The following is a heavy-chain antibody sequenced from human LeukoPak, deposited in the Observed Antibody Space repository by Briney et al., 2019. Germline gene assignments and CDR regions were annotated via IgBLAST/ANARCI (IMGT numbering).Heavy chain of an antibody. V-gene: IGHV4-39*01. J-gene: IGHJ3*02. CDR2: IYYSGST. Sequence: PSETLSLTCTVSGGSISSSNYYWGWIRQPPGKGLEWIGSIYYSGSTYYNPSLKSRVTISVDTSKNQLSLKLSSVTAADTAVYYCARLPLGPDAFDIWGQGTMVTVSS. CDR3: ARLPLGPDAFDI. CDR1: GGSISSSNYY.